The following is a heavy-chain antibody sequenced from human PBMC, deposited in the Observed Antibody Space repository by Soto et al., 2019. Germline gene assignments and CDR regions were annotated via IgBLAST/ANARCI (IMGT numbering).Heavy chain of an antibody. D-gene: IGHD4-17*01. CDR3: AKDLQSYGDYDYYCYGMDV. J-gene: IGHJ6*02. V-gene: IGHV3-30*18. CDR1: GFTFSTYG. CDR2: ISYDGTNK. Sequence: QVQLVESGGGEVQPGRSLTISCAASGFTFSTYGMHWVRQTPGKGLEWVAVISYDGTNKFYSYSVKGRFTISRDNFKNTLTLHMNSLRADDTAVYSCAKDLQSYGDYDYYCYGMDVWGLGTRVTVSS.